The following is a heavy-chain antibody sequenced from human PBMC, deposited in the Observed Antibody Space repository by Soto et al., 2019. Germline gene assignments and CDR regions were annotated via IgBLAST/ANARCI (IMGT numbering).Heavy chain of an antibody. V-gene: IGHV3-23*01. CDR1: GFTFSSYA. D-gene: IGHD3-3*01. Sequence: GGSLRLSCAASGFTFSSYAMSWVRQAPGKGLEWVSAISGSGGSTYYADSVKGRFTISRDNSKNTLYLQMNSLRAEDTAVYYCAKIFGVCIDPFDYYYCYGMDVWGQGTTVPVSS. CDR2: ISGSGGST. J-gene: IGHJ6*02. CDR3: AKIFGVCIDPFDYYYCYGMDV.